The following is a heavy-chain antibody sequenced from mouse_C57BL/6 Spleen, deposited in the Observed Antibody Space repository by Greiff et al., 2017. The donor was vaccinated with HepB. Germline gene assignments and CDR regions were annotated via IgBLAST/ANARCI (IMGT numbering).Heavy chain of an antibody. V-gene: IGHV1-62-2*01. Sequence: QVQLQQSGAELVKPGASVKLSCKASGYTFTEYTIHWVKQRSGQGLEWIGWFYPGSGSIKYNEKFKDKATLTADKSSCTVYMELNRLTSEDSAVYFCARQSTVVHYYYAMDDWGQGTSVTVSS. J-gene: IGHJ4*01. CDR3: ARQSTVVHYYYAMDD. D-gene: IGHD1-1*01. CDR2: FYPGSGSI. CDR1: GYTFTEYT.